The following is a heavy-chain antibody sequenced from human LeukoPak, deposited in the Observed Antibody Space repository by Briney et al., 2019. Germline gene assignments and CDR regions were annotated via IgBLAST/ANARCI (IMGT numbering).Heavy chain of an antibody. Sequence: SETLSLTCTVSGGSISSYYWSWIRQPPGKGLEWIGYIYYSGSTNYNPSLKSRVTISVDTSKNQFSLELSSVTAADTAVYYCARGLARGYSYGHFDYWGQGTLVTVSS. V-gene: IGHV4-59*01. CDR1: GGSISSYY. D-gene: IGHD5-18*01. CDR2: IYYSGST. CDR3: ARGLARGYSYGHFDY. J-gene: IGHJ4*02.